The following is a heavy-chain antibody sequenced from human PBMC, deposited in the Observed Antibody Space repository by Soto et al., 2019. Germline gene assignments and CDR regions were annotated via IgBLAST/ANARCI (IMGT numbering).Heavy chain of an antibody. CDR3: ARQRESYCSGGSCYPNWFDP. V-gene: IGHV4-39*01. D-gene: IGHD2-15*01. CDR2: IYYSGST. Sequence: SETLSLTCTVSGGSISSSSYYWGWIRQPPGKGLEWIGSIYYSGSTYYNPSLKSRVTISVDTSKNQFSLKLSSVTAADTAVYYCARQRESYCSGGSCYPNWFDPWGQGTRVTVSS. J-gene: IGHJ5*02. CDR1: GGSISSSSYY.